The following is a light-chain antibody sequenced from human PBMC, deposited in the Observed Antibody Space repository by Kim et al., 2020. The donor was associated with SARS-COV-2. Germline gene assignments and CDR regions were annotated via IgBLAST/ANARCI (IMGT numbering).Light chain of an antibody. J-gene: IGLJ2*01. CDR2: GKN. Sequence: ALGQTVKIKYQGDSPRSYYASWYQQKPGQAPVLVIYGKNNRPSGIPDRFSGSSSGNTASLTITGAQAEDEADYYCNSRDSSGNQVFGGGTQLTVL. CDR1: SPRSYY. V-gene: IGLV3-19*01. CDR3: NSRDSSGNQV.